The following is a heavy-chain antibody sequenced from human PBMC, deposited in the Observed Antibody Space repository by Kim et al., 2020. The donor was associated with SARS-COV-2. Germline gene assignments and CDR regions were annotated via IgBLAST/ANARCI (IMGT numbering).Heavy chain of an antibody. CDR3: ARDHFADHNEFDY. V-gene: IGHV1-2*02. CDR1: GYTFADYY. CDR2: IHPSSGAT. J-gene: IGHJ4*02. Sequence: ASVKVSCRASGYTFADYYIHWVRQAPGQGLEWMAWIHPSSGATHYAQRFQGRVTLTGDTSMNTLYMEMSRLTSDDTAVYFCARDHFADHNEFDYWGQGTLVTVSS. D-gene: IGHD3-3*02.